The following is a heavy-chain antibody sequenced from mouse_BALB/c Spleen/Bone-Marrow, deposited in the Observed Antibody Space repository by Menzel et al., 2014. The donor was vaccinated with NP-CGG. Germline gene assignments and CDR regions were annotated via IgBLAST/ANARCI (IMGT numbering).Heavy chain of an antibody. CDR2: IYPGDGET. Sequence: QVQLQQSGAELVRPGSSVKIPCKASGYPFSSYWMSWVKQRPGQGLELIGQIYPGDGETNYNGKFKGNATLTADKSSSTAYMQLISLTSEDSAVYFCARKYGDYWGQGTTLTVSS. V-gene: IGHV1-80*01. CDR3: ARKYGDY. J-gene: IGHJ2*01. D-gene: IGHD2-10*02. CDR1: GYPFSSYW.